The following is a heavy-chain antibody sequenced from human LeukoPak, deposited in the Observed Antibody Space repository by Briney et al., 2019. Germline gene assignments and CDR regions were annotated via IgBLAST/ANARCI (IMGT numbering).Heavy chain of an antibody. D-gene: IGHD3-10*01. CDR3: ARDHGSMVRGVIGRSSDYYYHYYMDV. J-gene: IGHJ6*03. Sequence: PSETLSLTCAVSGGSISSSNWWSWVRQPPGKGLEWIGEIYHSGSTNYNPSLKSRVTISVDTSKNQFSLKLSSVTAADTAVYYCARDHGSMVRGVIGRSSDYYYHYYMDVWGKGTTVTVSS. CDR1: GGSISSSNW. CDR2: IYHSGST. V-gene: IGHV4-4*02.